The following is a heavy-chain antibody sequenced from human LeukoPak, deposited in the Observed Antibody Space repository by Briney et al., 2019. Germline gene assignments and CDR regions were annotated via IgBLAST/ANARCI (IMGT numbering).Heavy chain of an antibody. CDR2: IFHSVST. J-gene: IGHJ3*02. CDR3: ARKMPAAGGDAFDI. Sequence: PETLSHTRSISGGSLTTYYWSSIRQPPEKRLELIGFIFHSVSTIYNPSITSRVTISIDKTNYQFSLHLSSVTAADTTLLYCARKMPAAGGDAFDIWGQGTMVTVSS. CDR1: GGSLTTYY. V-gene: IGHV4-59*01. D-gene: IGHD6-13*01.